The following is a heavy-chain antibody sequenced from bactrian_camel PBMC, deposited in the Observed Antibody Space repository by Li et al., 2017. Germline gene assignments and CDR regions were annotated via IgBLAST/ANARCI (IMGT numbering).Heavy chain of an antibody. CDR2: ISSDDIT. V-gene: IGHV3S55*01. Sequence: HVQLVESGGGSVQAGGTLRLSCAASGYTGSSCAMGWYRQAPGKERELVSRISSDDITSYADSVKGRFTISQDNAKNALFLQMNTLKPEDTAMYYCAADFSLIPCTYDGTWAFGYRGQGTQVTVS. J-gene: IGHJ6*01. CDR1: GYTGSSCA. CDR3: AADFSLIPCTYDGTWAFGY. D-gene: IGHD7*01.